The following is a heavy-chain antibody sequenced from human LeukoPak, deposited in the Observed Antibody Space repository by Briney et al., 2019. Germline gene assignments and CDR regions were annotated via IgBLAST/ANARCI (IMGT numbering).Heavy chain of an antibody. V-gene: IGHV3-7*01. CDR2: IKQDGSEK. CDR1: GLPFSSHW. D-gene: IGHD3-10*01. CDR3: ARVDGTMVRGVECEIFDY. J-gene: IGHJ4*02. Sequence: GGSLRLSCTASGLPFSSHWLSWFRQPPGKGLEWVANIKQDGSEKYYVDSVKGRFTISRDNAKNSLYLQMNSLRAEDTAVYYCARVDGTMVRGVECEIFDYWGQGTLVTVSS.